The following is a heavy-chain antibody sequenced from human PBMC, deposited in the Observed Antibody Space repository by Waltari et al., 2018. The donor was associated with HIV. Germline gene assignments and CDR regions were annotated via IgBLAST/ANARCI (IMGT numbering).Heavy chain of an antibody. D-gene: IGHD3-10*01. V-gene: IGHV3-73*02. Sequence: EVQLLESGGGLVQPGGSLKLSCAASGFTLSGSAMHWVRQASGMGREWVGRITTKRDNYATAFDPSLRCRFTISRDDSKNTGYRQMNSLKPEDTAVYYCTSQDSLRGGNACDIWGPGTMVTVAS. CDR2: ITTKRDNYAT. J-gene: IGHJ3*02. CDR1: GFTLSGSA. CDR3: TSQDSLRGGNACDI.